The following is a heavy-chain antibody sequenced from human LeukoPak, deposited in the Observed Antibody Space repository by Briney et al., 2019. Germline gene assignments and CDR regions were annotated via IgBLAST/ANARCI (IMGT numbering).Heavy chain of an antibody. J-gene: IGHJ5*02. V-gene: IGHV1-46*01. D-gene: IGHD1-26*01. CDR3: ARDQSGEWELLSGWWFDP. CDR1: GHTFTSYY. CDR2: INPSGGSA. Sequence: ASVKVSCKASGHTFTSYYMHWVRQAPGQGLEWMGIINPSGGSASYAQKFQGRVTMTRDMSTSTDYMELSSLRSEDTALYYCARDQSGEWELLSGWWFDPWGQGTLVTVSS.